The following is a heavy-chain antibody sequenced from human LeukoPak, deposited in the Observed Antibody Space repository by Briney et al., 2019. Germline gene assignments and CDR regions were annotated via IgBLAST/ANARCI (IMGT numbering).Heavy chain of an antibody. CDR3: ARPANYYYDSSGYFADAFDI. CDR1: GGSISSGGYS. Sequence: SETLSLTCAVSGGSISSGGYSWSWIRQPPGKGLEWIGYIYHSGSTYYNPSLKSRVTISVDTSKNQFSLKLSSVTAADTAVYYCARPANYYYDSSGYFADAFDIWGQGTMVTVSS. J-gene: IGHJ3*02. V-gene: IGHV4-30-2*03. CDR2: IYHSGST. D-gene: IGHD3-22*01.